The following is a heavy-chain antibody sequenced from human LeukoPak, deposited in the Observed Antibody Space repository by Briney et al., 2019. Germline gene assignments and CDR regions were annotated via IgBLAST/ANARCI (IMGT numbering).Heavy chain of an antibody. D-gene: IGHD3-22*01. V-gene: IGHV4-59*01. CDR1: GGSINSYY. Sequence: PSETLSLTCTVSGGSINSYYWSWIRQPPGKGLEWIGYICYSGSTNYNPSLKSRVIISLDTSKNQFSLKLSSVTAADTAVYYCARGFSYDNSGYYSRVFDYWGQGTLVTVSS. CDR2: ICYSGST. CDR3: ARGFSYDNSGYYSRVFDY. J-gene: IGHJ4*02.